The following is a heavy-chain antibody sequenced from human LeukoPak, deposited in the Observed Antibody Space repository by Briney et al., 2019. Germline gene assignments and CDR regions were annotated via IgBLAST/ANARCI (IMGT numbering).Heavy chain of an antibody. CDR3: AREGVSEGSGSYYPLNLDY. V-gene: IGHV1-46*01. J-gene: IGHJ4*02. D-gene: IGHD3-10*01. CDR1: GYTFTSYY. CDR2: INPSGGST. Sequence: ASVKVSCKASGYTFTSYYMHWVRQAPGQGLEWMGIINPSGGSTSYAQKFQGRVTMTRDTSTSTVYMELSSLRSEDTAVYYCAREGVSEGSGSYYPLNLDYWGQGTLVTVSS.